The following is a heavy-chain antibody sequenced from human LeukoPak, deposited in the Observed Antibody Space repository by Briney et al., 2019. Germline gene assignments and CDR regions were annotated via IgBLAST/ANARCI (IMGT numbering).Heavy chain of an antibody. J-gene: IGHJ4*02. V-gene: IGHV3-53*01. CDR3: ARDLGTTVTSSFDY. D-gene: IGHD4-17*01. Sequence: GGSLRLSCAASGFTVSRNYMSWVRQAPGKGLEWVSVIYSGGTTYYADSVKGRFTISRDNSKNTLFLQMNSLRAEDTAVYYCARDLGTTVTSSFDYWGQGTLVTVSS. CDR1: GFTVSRNY. CDR2: IYSGGTT.